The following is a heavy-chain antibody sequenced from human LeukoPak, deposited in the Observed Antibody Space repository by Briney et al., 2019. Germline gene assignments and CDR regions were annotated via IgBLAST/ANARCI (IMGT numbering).Heavy chain of an antibody. CDR1: GGSVSSNY. D-gene: IGHD2-21*02. Sequence: SETLSLTCTVSGGSVSSNYWSWIRQPAGKGLEWIGRIFTSGSTNYNPSLKSRVTMSVATSKSQFSLKLSSVTAADTAVYYCARGDRDFDYWGQGTLVTVSS. J-gene: IGHJ4*02. CDR2: IFTSGST. V-gene: IGHV4-4*07. CDR3: ARGDRDFDY.